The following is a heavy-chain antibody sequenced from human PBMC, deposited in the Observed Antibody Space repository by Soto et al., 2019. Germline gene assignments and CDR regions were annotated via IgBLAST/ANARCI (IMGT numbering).Heavy chain of an antibody. Sequence: QVQLVESGGGVVQPGRSLRLSCAASGFTFNRHAMHWVRQAPGKGLEWVAVISHDGRIKYYADSVKGRVTVSRDNSINTLDLQMNSLRAEDTAIYFCASVSGHVYASLHKPFDYWGQGTLVTVSS. CDR2: ISHDGRIK. CDR1: GFTFNRHA. D-gene: IGHD2-8*01. J-gene: IGHJ4*02. V-gene: IGHV3-30*04. CDR3: ASVSGHVYASLHKPFDY.